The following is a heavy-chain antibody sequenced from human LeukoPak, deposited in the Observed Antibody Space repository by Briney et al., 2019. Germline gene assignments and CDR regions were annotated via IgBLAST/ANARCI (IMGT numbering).Heavy chain of an antibody. Sequence: ASVRVSCKASGYTFTGYYMHWVRQAPGQGLEWMGWINPNSGGTNYAQKFQGRVTMTRDTSISTAYMELSRLRSDDTAVYYCAVSGCSSTSCYDGINAFDIWGQGTMVTVSS. CDR2: INPNSGGT. D-gene: IGHD2-2*01. CDR1: GYTFTGYY. CDR3: AVSGCSSTSCYDGINAFDI. J-gene: IGHJ3*02. V-gene: IGHV1-2*02.